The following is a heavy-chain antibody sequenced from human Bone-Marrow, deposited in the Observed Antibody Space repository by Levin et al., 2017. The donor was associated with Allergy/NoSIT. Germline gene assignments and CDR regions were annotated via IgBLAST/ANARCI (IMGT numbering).Heavy chain of an antibody. CDR1: GGSMSGYY. CDR2: IYSSEKT. Sequence: PSQTLSLTCTVSGGSMSGYYWSWVRQPAGKGLEWIGRIYSSEKTMYNPSLESRVTMSVDTSRNHFSLKVTSVTAADTAVYFCARERFTRANDFWGQGTLVTVSS. V-gene: IGHV4-4*07. D-gene: IGHD2-2*01. CDR3: ARERFTRANDF. J-gene: IGHJ4*02.